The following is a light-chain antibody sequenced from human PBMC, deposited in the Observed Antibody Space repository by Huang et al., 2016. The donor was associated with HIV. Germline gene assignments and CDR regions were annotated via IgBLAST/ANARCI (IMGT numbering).Light chain of an antibody. Sequence: DIVLTQSPGTLSLSPRERAAVSCRASQNLTNKLLAWYQQSSGQTPRLLIYGASNRAMGIPDRFSGRGSGTDFTLIISRLEPQDSAVYYCQQYLSSPLTFGGGTNVEIK. J-gene: IGKJ4*01. V-gene: IGKV3-20*01. CDR3: QQYLSSPLT. CDR1: QNLTNKL. CDR2: GAS.